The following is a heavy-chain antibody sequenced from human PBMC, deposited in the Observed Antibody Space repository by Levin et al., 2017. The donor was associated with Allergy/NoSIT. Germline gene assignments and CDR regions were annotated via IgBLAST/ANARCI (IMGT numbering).Heavy chain of an antibody. J-gene: IGHJ3*01. CDR3: ARDLRNSYDGSL. V-gene: IGHV3-48*01. CDR2: ISGSSSTI. D-gene: IGHD1-26*01. Sequence: GGSLRLSCAASGFTFRSYSMNWVRQAPGKGLEWVSYISGSSSTIYYADSVKGRFTISRDNAKNSLYLQMNSLRAEDTAVYYCARDLRNSYDGSLWGQGTMVTVSS. CDR1: GFTFRSYS.